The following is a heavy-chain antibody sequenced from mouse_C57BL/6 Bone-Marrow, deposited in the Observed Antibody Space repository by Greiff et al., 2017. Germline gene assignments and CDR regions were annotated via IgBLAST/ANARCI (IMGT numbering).Heavy chain of an antibody. CDR3: ARVGNYNYYAMDY. CDR2: IYPGSGNT. Sequence: VQLQQSGAELARPGASVKLSCKASGYTFTSYGIRWVKQRTGQGLEWIGEIYPGSGNTYYNEKFKGKATLTADKSSSTAYMELRSLTSEDSAVYFCARVGNYNYYAMDYWGQGTSVTVSS. D-gene: IGHD2-1*01. CDR1: GYTFTSYG. J-gene: IGHJ4*01. V-gene: IGHV1-81*01.